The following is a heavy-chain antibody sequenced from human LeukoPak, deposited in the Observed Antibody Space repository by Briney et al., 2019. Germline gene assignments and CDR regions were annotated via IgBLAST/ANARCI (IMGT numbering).Heavy chain of an antibody. CDR2: IYTSGTI. Sequence: SETLSLTCTVSGGSISSYYWSWIRQPAGTALEWIGRIYTSGTITYNPSLKSRVTKSVDTSKNQFSLKLSSLTAEDTAVYYCARALNFRGATPSLFDPWGQGTLVTVSS. V-gene: IGHV4-4*07. D-gene: IGHD1-26*01. CDR3: ARALNFRGATPSLFDP. CDR1: GGSISSYY. J-gene: IGHJ5*02.